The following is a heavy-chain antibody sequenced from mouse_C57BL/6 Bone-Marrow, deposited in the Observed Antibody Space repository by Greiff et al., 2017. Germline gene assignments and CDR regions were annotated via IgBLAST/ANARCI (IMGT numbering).Heavy chain of an antibody. CDR3: ARDDDYDGDYYAMDY. D-gene: IGHD2-4*01. V-gene: IGHV1-72*01. CDR2: IDPNSGGT. J-gene: IGHJ4*01. Sequence: QVQLQQPGAELVKPGASVKLSCKASGYTFTSYWMHWVKQRPGRGLDWIGRIDPNSGGTKYNEKFKSKATLTVDKPSSTAYMQLSSLTSEDSAVYYCARDDDYDGDYYAMDYWGQGTSVTVSS. CDR1: GYTFTSYW.